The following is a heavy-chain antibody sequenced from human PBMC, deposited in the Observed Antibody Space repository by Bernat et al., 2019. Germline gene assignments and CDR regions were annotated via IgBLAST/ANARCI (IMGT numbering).Heavy chain of an antibody. Sequence: QVQLVESGGGLVKPGGSLRLSCAASGFTFSDYYMSWIRQAPGKGLEWVSYISSSSSYTNYADSVKGRFTISRDNAKNSLYLQVNSLRAEDTAVYYCARAGRWLHIAFDYWGQGTLVTVSS. CDR1: GFTFSDYY. V-gene: IGHV3-11*05. CDR2: ISSSSSYT. J-gene: IGHJ4*02. D-gene: IGHD3-10*01. CDR3: ARAGRWLHIAFDY.